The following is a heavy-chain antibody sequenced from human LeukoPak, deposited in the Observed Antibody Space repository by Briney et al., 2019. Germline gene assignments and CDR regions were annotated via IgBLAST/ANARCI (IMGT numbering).Heavy chain of an antibody. CDR1: GYTFTGYY. J-gene: IGHJ4*02. V-gene: IGHV1-2*02. D-gene: IGHD2-21*01. CDR2: INPNSGGT. CDR3: ARVSDSGPFDY. Sequence: ASVKVSCKASGYTFTGYYMHWVRQAPGQGLEWMGWINPNSGGTNYAQKFQGRVTMTRDTSISTAYMELSSLRSEDTAVYYCARVSDSGPFDYWGQGTLVTVSS.